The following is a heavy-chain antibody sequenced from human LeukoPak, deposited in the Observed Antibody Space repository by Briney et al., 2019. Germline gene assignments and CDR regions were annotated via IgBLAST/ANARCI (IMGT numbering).Heavy chain of an antibody. CDR2: INWNGGST. Sequence: PGGSLRLSCAASGFTFDDYGMSWVRQAPGKGLECVSGINWNGGSTGYADSVKGRFTISRDNAKNSLYLQMNSLTAEETALYYCARTYDSSGRDAFDIWGQGTMVTVSS. CDR1: GFTFDDYG. V-gene: IGHV3-20*04. CDR3: ARTYDSSGRDAFDI. J-gene: IGHJ3*02. D-gene: IGHD3-22*01.